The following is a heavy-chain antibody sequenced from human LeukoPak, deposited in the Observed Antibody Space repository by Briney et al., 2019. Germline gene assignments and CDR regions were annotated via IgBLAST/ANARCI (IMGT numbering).Heavy chain of an antibody. CDR3: ARDKGDSNWNYEYYYYMDV. V-gene: IGHV6-1*01. Sequence: SQTLSLTCAISGDSVSSNSAAWSWIRQSPSRGLEWLGRTYYRSKWYNDYAVSVKSRITINPDTSKNQFTLQLNSVTPEDTAVYYCARDKGDSNWNYEYYYYMDVWGKGTTVTISS. D-gene: IGHD1-7*01. CDR2: TYYRSKWYN. J-gene: IGHJ6*03. CDR1: GDSVSSNSAA.